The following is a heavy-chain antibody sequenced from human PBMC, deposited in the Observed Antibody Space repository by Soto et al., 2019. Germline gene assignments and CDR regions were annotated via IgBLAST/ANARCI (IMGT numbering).Heavy chain of an antibody. CDR2: IIPIFGTA. V-gene: IGHV1-69*06. D-gene: IGHD2-2*02. Sequence: QVQLVQSGAEVKKPGSSVKVSCKVSGGTFNSYPISWVRQAPGQGLEWMGGIIPIFGTANYAQKFQGRVTITADKSTSTAYMELSSLRSEDTAVYYCARDALVVVPAAIHYGMDVWGQGTTVTVSS. CDR1: GGTFNSYP. J-gene: IGHJ6*02. CDR3: ARDALVVVPAAIHYGMDV.